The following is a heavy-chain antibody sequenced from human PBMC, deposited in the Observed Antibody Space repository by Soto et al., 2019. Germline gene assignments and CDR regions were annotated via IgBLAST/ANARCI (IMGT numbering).Heavy chain of an antibody. CDR3: AVKRGYSGYDWGYDAFDI. V-gene: IGHV1-18*01. CDR1: GYTFTSYG. CDR2: ISAYNGNT. Sequence: ASVKVSCKASGYTFTSYGISWVRQAPGQGLEWMGWISAYNGNTNYAQRLQGRVTMTTDTSTSTAYMELRSLRSDDTAVYYFAVKRGYSGYDWGYDAFDIWGQGTMVTVSS. J-gene: IGHJ3*02. D-gene: IGHD5-12*01.